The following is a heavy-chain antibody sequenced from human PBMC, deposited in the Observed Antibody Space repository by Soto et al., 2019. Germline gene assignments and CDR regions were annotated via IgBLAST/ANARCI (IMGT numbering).Heavy chain of an antibody. V-gene: IGHV1-8*01. J-gene: IGHJ6*03. CDR3: ARGSYEILTGSPYMDV. Sequence: QVQLVQSGAEVKPPGASVKVSCKASGYSFSNYDINWVRQATGQGLEWMGWMNPNSGKPDYAQKFQGRLTMTRDTSIGTAYMELSSLRSEDTAVYYCARGSYEILTGSPYMDVWGRGTTVTVSS. CDR2: MNPNSGKP. D-gene: IGHD3-9*01. CDR1: GYSFSNYD.